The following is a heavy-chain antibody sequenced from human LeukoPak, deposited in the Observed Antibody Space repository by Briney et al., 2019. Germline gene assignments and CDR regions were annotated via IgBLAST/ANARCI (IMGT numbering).Heavy chain of an antibody. CDR2: IDYSEST. D-gene: IGHD2-21*02. Sequence: SETLSLTCTVSGGSISSYYWNWIRQPPGKGLEWIGYIDYSESTNYNPSLKSRVTISVDAPKNQFSLKLSSVTAADTAVYYCARAPVDCGGDCYGPFDYWGQGTLVTVSS. CDR1: GGSISSYY. J-gene: IGHJ4*02. V-gene: IGHV4-59*01. CDR3: ARAPVDCGGDCYGPFDY.